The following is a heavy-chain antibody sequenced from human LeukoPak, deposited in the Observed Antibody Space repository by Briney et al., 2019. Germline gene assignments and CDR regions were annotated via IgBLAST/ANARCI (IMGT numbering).Heavy chain of an antibody. D-gene: IGHD5-12*01. CDR3: ARGRRYSGYADFDY. CDR1: GGSISSSSYY. V-gene: IGHV4-39*01. Sequence: SETLSLTCTVSGGSISSSSYYWGWIRQPPGKGLEWIGSIYYSGSTYYNPSLKSRVTISVDTSKNQFSLKLSSVTAADTAVYYCARGRRYSGYADFDYWGQGTLVTVSS. J-gene: IGHJ4*02. CDR2: IYYSGST.